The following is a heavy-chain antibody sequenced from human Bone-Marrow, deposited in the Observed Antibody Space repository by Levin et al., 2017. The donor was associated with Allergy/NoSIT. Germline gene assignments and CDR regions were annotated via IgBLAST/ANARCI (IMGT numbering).Heavy chain of an antibody. Sequence: GGSLRLSYAASGFSFDDYAMHWVRQAPGKGLEWVSGISWNSGSIGYADSVKGRFTISRDNAKNSLYLQMNHLRAEDTALYYCAKDYILGAQTTALALDSWGQGIVVTVSS. CDR1: GFSFDDYA. D-gene: IGHD1-26*01. CDR2: ISWNSGSI. V-gene: IGHV3-9*01. CDR3: AKDYILGAQTTALALDS. J-gene: IGHJ4*02.